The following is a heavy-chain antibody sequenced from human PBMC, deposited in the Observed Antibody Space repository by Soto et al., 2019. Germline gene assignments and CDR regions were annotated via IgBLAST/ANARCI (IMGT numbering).Heavy chain of an antibody. J-gene: IGHJ3*02. V-gene: IGHV5-51*01. CDR1: GYSFTSYW. D-gene: IGHD2-2*01. Sequence: GASVKISCKGSGYSFTSYWIGWVRQMPGKGLEWMGIIYPGDSDTRYSPSFQGQVTISADKSISTAYLQWSSLKASDTAMYYCARHSEDIVVVPAADDAFDIWGQGTMVTV. CDR2: IYPGDSDT. CDR3: ARHSEDIVVVPAADDAFDI.